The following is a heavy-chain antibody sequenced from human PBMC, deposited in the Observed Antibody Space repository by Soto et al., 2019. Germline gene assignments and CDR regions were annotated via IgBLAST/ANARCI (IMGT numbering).Heavy chain of an antibody. V-gene: IGHV3-15*05. CDR3: STGSPFSGSVFDY. Sequence: EVQLVESGGGLVKPGGSLRLSCAASGFSFRTTWMAWVRQAPGKGLEWVGRIKSKSAGETTDYADPVKGRFTISRDDSKDTIYLHMDSLETGDTPVYYCSTGSPFSGSVFDYWGQGTLVTVSS. J-gene: IGHJ4*02. CDR1: GFSFRTTW. D-gene: IGHD1-26*01. CDR2: IKSKSAGETT.